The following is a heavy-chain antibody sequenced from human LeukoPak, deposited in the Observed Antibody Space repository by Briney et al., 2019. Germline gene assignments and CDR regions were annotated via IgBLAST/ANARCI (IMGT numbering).Heavy chain of an antibody. CDR2: MNPNSGNT. Sequence: ASVKVSCKASGYTFTSYDINWVRQATGQGLEWMGWMNPNSGNTGYAQKFQGRVTMTRNTSISTAHMELSSLRSEDTAVYYCVRPYYDILTGYYMAYWGQGTLVTVSS. D-gene: IGHD3-9*01. J-gene: IGHJ4*02. V-gene: IGHV1-8*01. CDR3: VRPYYDILTGYYMAY. CDR1: GYTFTSYD.